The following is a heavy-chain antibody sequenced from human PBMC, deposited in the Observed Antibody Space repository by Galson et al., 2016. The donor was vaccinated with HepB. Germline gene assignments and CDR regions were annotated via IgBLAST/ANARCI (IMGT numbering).Heavy chain of an antibody. V-gene: IGHV5-51*01. Sequence: QSGAEVKKPGESLKISCKVSGYKFDSYWIGWVRQTPGRGLEWMGIIYPGDSDARYSPSFKGQVTMSVDKAVTTAYLQWSSLKASDTAMYYCARNWYFDLWGRGTLVTVSS. CDR2: IYPGDSDA. CDR3: ARNWYFDL. CDR1: GYKFDSYW. J-gene: IGHJ2*01.